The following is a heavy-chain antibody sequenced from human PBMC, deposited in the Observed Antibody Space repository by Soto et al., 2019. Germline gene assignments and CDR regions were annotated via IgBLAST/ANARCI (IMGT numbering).Heavy chain of an antibody. V-gene: IGHV4-4*07. Sequence: PSETLSLTCTVSGASISGFYWNWIRKSAGKGLEWIGRIYATGTTDYNPSLKSRVMMSVDTSKKQFSLKLRSVTAADTAVYYCVRDGTKTLRDWFDPWGQGISVTVS. CDR2: IYATGTT. D-gene: IGHD1-1*01. CDR3: VRDGTKTLRDWFDP. CDR1: GASISGFY. J-gene: IGHJ5*02.